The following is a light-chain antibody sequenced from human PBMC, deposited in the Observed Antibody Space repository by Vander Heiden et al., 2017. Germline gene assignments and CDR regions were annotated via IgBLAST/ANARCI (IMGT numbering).Light chain of an antibody. Sequence: DIVLPHSPASLAGPLGERATINCKSSQSVLYSSNNENYLAWYQQKSGQPPKLLIYWASTRESGVPDRFSGSGSGTDFTLTISSLQAEDVAVYYCQQYYSTPISFGQGTRLEIK. V-gene: IGKV4-1*01. CDR2: WAS. J-gene: IGKJ5*01. CDR1: QSVLYSSNNENY. CDR3: QQYYSTPIS.